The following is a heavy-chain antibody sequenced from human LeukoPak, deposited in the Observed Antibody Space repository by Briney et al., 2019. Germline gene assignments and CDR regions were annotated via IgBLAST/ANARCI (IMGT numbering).Heavy chain of an antibody. D-gene: IGHD2-2*01. J-gene: IGHJ4*02. CDR2: LHYSGST. Sequence: SSETLSLTCTVSGGSISSYYWSWIRQPPGKGLEWIGYLHYSGSTNYNPSLRSRVTISVDTSKNQFSLKLSSVTAADTAVYYCARQVPGGYYFGYWGQGTLVTVS. CDR1: GGSISSYY. V-gene: IGHV4-59*08. CDR3: ARQVPGGYYFGY.